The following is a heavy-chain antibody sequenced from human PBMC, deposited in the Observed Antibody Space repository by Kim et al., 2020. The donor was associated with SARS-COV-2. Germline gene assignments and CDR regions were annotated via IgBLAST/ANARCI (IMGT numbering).Heavy chain of an antibody. V-gene: IGHV3-30*18. CDR3: AKAPSGGVIITWLDY. Sequence: GGSLRLSCAASGFTFSSYGMHWVRQAPGKGLEWVAVISYDGSNIYYADSVKGRFTISRDNSKNTLYLQMNSLRAEDTAVYYCAKAPSGGVIITWLDYLGLGTLVTVSS. CDR2: ISYDGSNI. D-gene: IGHD3-10*01. J-gene: IGHJ4*02. CDR1: GFTFSSYG.